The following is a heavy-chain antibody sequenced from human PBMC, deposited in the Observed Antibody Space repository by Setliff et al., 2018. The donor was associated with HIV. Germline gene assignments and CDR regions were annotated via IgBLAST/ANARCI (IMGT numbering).Heavy chain of an antibody. J-gene: IGHJ5*02. CDR3: ARYTSKVDWFDP. CDR2: IHYNGRT. V-gene: IGHV4-39*01. D-gene: IGHD2-2*02. CDR1: GDSITNDDYY. Sequence: SETLSLTCTVSGDSITNDDYYWGRIRRPPGKGLEWIAIIHYNGRTYYDPSLKSRVTIFVDTSKTQFYLKLRSVTASDTAVYYCARYTSKVDWFDPWGQGTLVTVSS.